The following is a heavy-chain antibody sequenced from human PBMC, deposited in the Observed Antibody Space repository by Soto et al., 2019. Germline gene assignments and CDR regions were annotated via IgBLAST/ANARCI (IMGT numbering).Heavy chain of an antibody. CDR2: ISPYTGDT. CDR3: ARAPSSIYCTGSNCYADY. V-gene: IGHV1-18*01. Sequence: QVQLVKSGAEVKKPGASVKVSCKASGYPFASYGISWVRQAPGQGLEWVGWISPYTGDTNYAQNLQGRVTVTTDSSTSTAYMEVRSLRSDDTAVYYCARAPSSIYCTGSNCYADYWGQGTLVTVSS. CDR1: GYPFASYG. J-gene: IGHJ4*02. D-gene: IGHD2-8*02.